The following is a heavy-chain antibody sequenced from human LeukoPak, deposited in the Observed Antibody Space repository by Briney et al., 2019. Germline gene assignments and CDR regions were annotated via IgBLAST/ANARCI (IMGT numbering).Heavy chain of an antibody. CDR1: GGSFSGYY. CDR2: INHSGST. J-gene: IGHJ4*02. Sequence: PSETLSLTCAVYGGSFSGYYWSWIRRPPGKGLEWIGEINHSGSTNYNPSLKSRVTISVDTSKNQFSLKLSSVTAADTAVYYCARGLRRGEYWGQGTLVTVSS. CDR3: ARGLRRGEY. V-gene: IGHV4-34*01.